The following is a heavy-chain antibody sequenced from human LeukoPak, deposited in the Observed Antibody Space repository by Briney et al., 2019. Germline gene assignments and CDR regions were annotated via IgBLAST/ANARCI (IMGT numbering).Heavy chain of an antibody. CDR1: GYRFTNYW. CDR2: IYPGDSDT. D-gene: IGHD5-18*01. J-gene: IGHJ6*02. CDR3: ARPTYSYGLYGMDV. V-gene: IGHV5-51*01. Sequence: GESLKISCQASGYRFTNYWIGWVRQMPGKGLEWMGIIYPGDSDTKYSPSFQGQVTISADKSISTAYLQWSSLKASDTAMYYCARPTYSYGLYGMDVWGQGTTVTVSS.